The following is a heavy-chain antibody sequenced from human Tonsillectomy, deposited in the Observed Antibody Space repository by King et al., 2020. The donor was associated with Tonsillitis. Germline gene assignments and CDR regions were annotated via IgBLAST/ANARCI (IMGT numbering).Heavy chain of an antibody. CDR3: AKLGDYDILTVSYGHDY. D-gene: IGHD3-9*01. Sequence: VQLVESGGGLVQPGGSLRLSCAASGYTFSSYWMSWVRQAPGKGLEWVANIKQDGSEKYYVDSVKGRFTISRDNAKNSLYMQMNSLRAEDTAVYHCAKLGDYDILTVSYGHDYWGQGTLVTVSS. CDR2: IKQDGSEK. V-gene: IGHV3-7*01. CDR1: GYTFSSYW. J-gene: IGHJ4*02.